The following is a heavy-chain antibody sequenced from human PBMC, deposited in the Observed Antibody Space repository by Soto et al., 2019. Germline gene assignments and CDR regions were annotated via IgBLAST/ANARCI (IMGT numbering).Heavy chain of an antibody. CDR2: IKQDGTEK. CDR1: GFTFSRYW. D-gene: IGHD5-18*01. CDR3: SRGDTPMITGMDSFDI. V-gene: IGHV3-7*01. Sequence: GGSLRLSCAASGFTFSRYWMNWVRQAPGKWLEWVANIKQDGTEKNYVDSVKGRFTISRDNARNSLYLQMDSLRAEDTAVYFCSRGDTPMITGMDSFDIWGEGKMVTVSS. J-gene: IGHJ3*02.